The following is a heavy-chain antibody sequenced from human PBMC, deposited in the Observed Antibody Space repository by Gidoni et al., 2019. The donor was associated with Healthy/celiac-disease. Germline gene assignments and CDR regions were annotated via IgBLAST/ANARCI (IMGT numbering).Heavy chain of an antibody. CDR3: TRLNYYDILGSPYYYGMDV. J-gene: IGHJ6*02. D-gene: IGHD3-9*01. Sequence: EVQLVESGGGLVEPGGSLKLSCAAPGFTFSGSAMHRVRQGSWKGLEWVGRIRSKANSYATAYAASVKGMFTISRDYSKNTAYRQMNSLKTEDTAVYYCTRLNYYDILGSPYYYGMDVWGQGTTVTVSS. V-gene: IGHV3-73*01. CDR1: GFTFSGSA. CDR2: IRSKANSYAT.